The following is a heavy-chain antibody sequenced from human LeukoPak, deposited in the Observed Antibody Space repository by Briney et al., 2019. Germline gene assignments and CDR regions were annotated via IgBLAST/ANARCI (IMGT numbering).Heavy chain of an antibody. CDR3: ARQTYYYDSRVFDY. CDR2: IYYSGNT. CDR1: GGSISSSSYY. J-gene: IGHJ4*02. V-gene: IGHV4-39*07. D-gene: IGHD3-22*01. Sequence: SETLSLTCTVSGGSISSSSYYWGWIRQPPGKGLEWIGTIYYSGNTYYNPSLKSRVTISVDTSKNQFSLKLSSVTAADTAVYYCARQTYYYDSRVFDYRGRGTRVTVSS.